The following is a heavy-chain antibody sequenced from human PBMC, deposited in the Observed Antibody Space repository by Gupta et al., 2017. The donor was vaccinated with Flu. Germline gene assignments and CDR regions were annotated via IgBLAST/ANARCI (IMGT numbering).Heavy chain of an antibody. J-gene: IGHJ3*02. Sequence: MNWVRQAPGKGLEWVSSISRISKFIYYADSVKGRFTISRDNAKNSVYLFMNGLRAEDTAVYYCAKNRASGITKGSFDIWGQGTTVTVSA. V-gene: IGHV3-21*01. D-gene: IGHD1-26*01. CDR3: AKNRASGITKGSFDI. CDR2: ISRISKFI.